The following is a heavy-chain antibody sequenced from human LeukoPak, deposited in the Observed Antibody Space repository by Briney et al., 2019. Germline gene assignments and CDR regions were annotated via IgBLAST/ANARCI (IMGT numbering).Heavy chain of an antibody. V-gene: IGHV3-23*01. CDR1: GFTFSSYA. J-gene: IGHJ4*02. Sequence: GGFLRLSCAASGFTFSSYAMSWVRQAPGKGLEWVSAISGSGGSTYYVDSVKGRFTISRDNSKNTLYLQMNSLRAEDTAVYYCAKDLGDGYNPFDYWGQGTLVTVSS. D-gene: IGHD5-24*01. CDR2: ISGSGGST. CDR3: AKDLGDGYNPFDY.